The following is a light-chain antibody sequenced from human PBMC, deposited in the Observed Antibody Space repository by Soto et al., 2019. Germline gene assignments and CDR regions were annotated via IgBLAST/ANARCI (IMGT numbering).Light chain of an antibody. CDR3: QQLNAYPLN. V-gene: IGKV1-5*01. CDR2: GAS. CDR1: QTIYNW. J-gene: IGKJ5*01. Sequence: DIQMTQSPSTLSASVGDRVTITCRCSQTIYNWLAWYQQKPGRAPNLLIYGASTLQSGVPSRFSGSGSGTDFTLTISNLQPEDFATYYCQQLNAYPLNFGQGTRLEI.